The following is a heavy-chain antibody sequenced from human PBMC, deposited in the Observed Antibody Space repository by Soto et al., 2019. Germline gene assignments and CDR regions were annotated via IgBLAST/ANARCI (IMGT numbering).Heavy chain of an antibody. J-gene: IGHJ4*02. CDR3: ARVGSTSWY. D-gene: IGHD6-6*01. CDR1: GFTFSSYW. Sequence: EVQLVESGGGLVQPGGSLRLSCAASGFTFSSYWMHWVRQPPGKGLVWVSRIDGAGRSTNYADSVKGRFTISRDNAKNTLYLQMNTLRAEDTAVYYCARVGSTSWYWGQGTLVTVPS. CDR2: IDGAGRST. V-gene: IGHV3-74*01.